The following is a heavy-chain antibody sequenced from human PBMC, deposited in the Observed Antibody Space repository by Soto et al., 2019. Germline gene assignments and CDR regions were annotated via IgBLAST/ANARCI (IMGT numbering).Heavy chain of an antibody. CDR2: ISAYNANT. Sequence: GASVKVSCKASGYTFTSYGISWVRQAPGQGLEWMGWISAYNANTNYAQKLQGRVTMTTNTSTSTAYMELRSLRSDDTAVYYCARVGLPYCSSTSCYAGWFDPWG. V-gene: IGHV1-18*01. CDR1: GYTFTSYG. D-gene: IGHD2-2*01. J-gene: IGHJ5*02. CDR3: ARVGLPYCSSTSCYAGWFDP.